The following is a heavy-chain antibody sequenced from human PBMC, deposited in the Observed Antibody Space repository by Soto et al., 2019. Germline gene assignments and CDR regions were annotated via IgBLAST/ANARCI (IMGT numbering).Heavy chain of an antibody. D-gene: IGHD1-20*01. CDR3: AREELHSLNCAGSAFLYFSCGMDV. J-gene: IGHJ6*02. CDR1: GYTFSDFP. Sequence: QVQLVQSAADVEKPGASVRVSCKASGYTFSDFPYHWLRQAPGQRPEWLGSIIAGTGKTKYSLIFRVRLAITTDACARSMSMGMTCRRPEDTAVYYRAREELHSLNCAGSAFLYFSCGMDVWGQGTTVTVSS. V-gene: IGHV1-3*01. CDR2: IIAGTGKT.